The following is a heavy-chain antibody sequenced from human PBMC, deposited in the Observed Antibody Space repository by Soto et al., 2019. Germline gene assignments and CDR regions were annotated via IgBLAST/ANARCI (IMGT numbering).Heavy chain of an antibody. D-gene: IGHD3-10*01. J-gene: IGHJ4*02. V-gene: IGHV1-18*01. CDR3: ARDITMVRGALPTY. CDR2: ISAYNGNT. Sequence: ASVKVSCKASGYTFTSYGISWVRQAPGRGLEWMGWISAYNGNTNYAQKLQGRVTMTTDTSTSTAYMELRSLRSDDTAVYYCARDITMVRGALPTYWGQGTLVPSPQ. CDR1: GYTFTSYG.